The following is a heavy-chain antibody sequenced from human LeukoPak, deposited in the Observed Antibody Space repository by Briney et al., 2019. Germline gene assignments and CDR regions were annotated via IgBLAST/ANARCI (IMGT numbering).Heavy chain of an antibody. D-gene: IGHD1-26*01. CDR3: ARASSGSYHQLYYFDY. Sequence: PSETLSLTCTVSGGSISSYYWSWIRQPPGKGLEWIGYIYYSGSTNYNPSLKSRVTISVDTSKNQFSLKLSSVTAADTAVYYCARASSGSYHQLYYFDYWGQGTLVTVSS. V-gene: IGHV4-59*01. CDR1: GGSISSYY. CDR2: IYYSGST. J-gene: IGHJ4*02.